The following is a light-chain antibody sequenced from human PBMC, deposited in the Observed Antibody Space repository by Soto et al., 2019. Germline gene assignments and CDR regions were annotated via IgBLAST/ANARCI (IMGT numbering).Light chain of an antibody. CDR1: QDIRSY. Sequence: DIQMTQSPSCLSASVGDRVSITCRASQDIRSYLNWYQQKPGKAPELLIYATSNLQSGVPPRFSASGSGTDFTLTISSLQPEDFATYYCQQGYSTQWTSGQGTKV. CDR3: QQGYSTQWT. CDR2: ATS. J-gene: IGKJ1*01. V-gene: IGKV1-39*01.